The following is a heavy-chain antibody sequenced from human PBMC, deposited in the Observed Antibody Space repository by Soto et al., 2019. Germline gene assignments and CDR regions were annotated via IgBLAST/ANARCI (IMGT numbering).Heavy chain of an antibody. V-gene: IGHV1-2*02. CDR3: ARGVSRFRTWFDP. CDR1: GDTSTDYY. J-gene: IGHJ5*02. Sequence: HLVQSGAEVKKPGASVKVSCKASGDTSTDYYVHWVRQAPGQKLEGMGWINPYSGGTNFAQKFQGRVTMTGDTSISTVYMELNWLTSDDTAVYYCARGVSRFRTWFDPWGQGTVVSVSS. CDR2: INPYSGGT.